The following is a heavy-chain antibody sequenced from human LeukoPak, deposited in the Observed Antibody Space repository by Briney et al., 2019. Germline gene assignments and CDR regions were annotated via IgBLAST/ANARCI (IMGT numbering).Heavy chain of an antibody. V-gene: IGHV4-34*01. CDR2: INHSGST. CDR3: ARGQGSSGWCGMYPSYYFDY. D-gene: IGHD6-19*01. Sequence: SETLSLTCAVYGGSFSGYYWSWIRQPPGKGLEWIGEINHSGSTNYNPSLKSRVTISVDTSKNQFSLKLSSVTAADTAVYYCARGQGSSGWCGMYPSYYFDYWGQGTLVTVSS. J-gene: IGHJ4*02. CDR1: GGSFSGYY.